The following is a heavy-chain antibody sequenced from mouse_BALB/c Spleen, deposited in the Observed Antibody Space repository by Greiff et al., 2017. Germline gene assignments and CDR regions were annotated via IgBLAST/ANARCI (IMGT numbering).Heavy chain of an antibody. D-gene: IGHD1-1*01. CDR1: GYSFTSYY. J-gene: IGHJ2*01. V-gene: IGHV1-66*01. CDR2: IFPGSGNT. CDR3: AREDYYGSNYFDY. Sequence: VQGVESGPELVKPGASVKISCKASGYSFTSYYIHWVKQRPGQGLEWIGWIFPGSGNTKYNEKFKGKATLTADTSSSTAYMQLSSLTSEDSAVYFCAREDYYGSNYFDYWGQGTTLTVSS.